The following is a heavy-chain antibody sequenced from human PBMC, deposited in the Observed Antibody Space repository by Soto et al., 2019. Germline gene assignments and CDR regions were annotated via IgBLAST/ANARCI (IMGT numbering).Heavy chain of an antibody. CDR1: GFSFSSYT. V-gene: IGHV3-30*04. CDR3: AREYSLEVVAPGY. D-gene: IGHD3-22*01. Sequence: PGGSLRLSCAASGFSFSSYTMHWVRQTPGKGLERVAVISHDGGDKYYADSVKGRFTISRDNSKNTLYLQMNSLRREDTSVYYCAREYSLEVVAPGYWGQGILVTVSS. J-gene: IGHJ4*02. CDR2: ISHDGGDK.